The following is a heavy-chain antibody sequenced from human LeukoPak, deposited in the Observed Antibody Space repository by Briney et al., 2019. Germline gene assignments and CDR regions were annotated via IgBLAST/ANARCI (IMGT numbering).Heavy chain of an antibody. J-gene: IGHJ4*02. CDR1: GFTFSSYG. CDR3: AKDLPSMVIVVPAAVVDY. Sequence: PGRSLRLSCAASGFTFSSYGMHWVRQAPGKGLEWVAVISYDGSNKYYADSVKGRFTISRDNSKNTLYLQMSSLRAEDTAVYYCAKDLPSMVIVVPAAVVDYWGQGTLVTVSS. CDR2: ISYDGSNK. V-gene: IGHV3-30*18. D-gene: IGHD2-2*01.